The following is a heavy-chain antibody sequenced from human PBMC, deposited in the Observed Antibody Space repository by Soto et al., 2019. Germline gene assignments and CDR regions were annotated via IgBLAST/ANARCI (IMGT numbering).Heavy chain of an antibody. CDR2: IYYSGST. J-gene: IGHJ4*02. V-gene: IGHV4-59*01. Sequence: TLSLTCTVSGGSISSYYWSWIRQPPGKGLEWIGYIYYSGSTNYNPSLKSRVTISVDTSKNQFSLKLSSVTAADTAVYYCARTSRWHRLPQYYFDYWGQGTLVTVSS. D-gene: IGHD2-2*01. CDR1: GGSISSYY. CDR3: ARTSRWHRLPQYYFDY.